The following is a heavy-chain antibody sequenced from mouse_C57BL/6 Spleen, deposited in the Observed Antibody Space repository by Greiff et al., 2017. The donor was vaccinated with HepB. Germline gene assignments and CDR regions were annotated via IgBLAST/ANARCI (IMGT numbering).Heavy chain of an antibody. CDR3: ARYKMYYGSSYPWYFDV. D-gene: IGHD1-1*01. J-gene: IGHJ1*03. CDR1: GYSITSDY. V-gene: IGHV3-8*01. CDR2: ISYSGST. Sequence: VQLKESGPGLAKPSQTLSLTCSVTGYSITSDYWNWIRKFPGNKLEYMGYISYSGSTYYNPSLKSRISITRDTSKNQYYLQLNSVTTEDTATYYCARYKMYYGSSYPWYFDVWGTGTTVTVSS.